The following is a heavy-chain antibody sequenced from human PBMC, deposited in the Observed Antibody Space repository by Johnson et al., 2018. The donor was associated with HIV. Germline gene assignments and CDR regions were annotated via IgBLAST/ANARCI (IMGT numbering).Heavy chain of an antibody. J-gene: IGHJ3*02. Sequence: VQLVESGGGLVQPGGSLRLSCAASGFTFSSYAMSWVRQAPGQGLEWVSGINWYGGSTGDADAETGRFTISSDNAKNSLYLQMNSLRAEETAFYYCAKVGSSSCYARTRLCAFDIWGQGTMVTVSS. CDR2: INWYGGST. CDR3: AKVGSSSCYARTRLCAFDI. CDR1: GFTFSSYA. V-gene: IGHV3-20*04. D-gene: IGHD2-2*01.